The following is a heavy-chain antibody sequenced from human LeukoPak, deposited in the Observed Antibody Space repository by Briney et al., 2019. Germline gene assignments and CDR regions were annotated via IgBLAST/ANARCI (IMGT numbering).Heavy chain of an antibody. V-gene: IGHV3-15*01. CDR1: GFTFSNVW. CDR2: IKSKADGGTI. Sequence: GGSLRLSCAASGFTFSNVWMRWVRQAPGKGPEWFGRIKSKADGGTIDYAAPVKGRFTISRDASTNTLFLPMNRLKTEDTAVYYCTKDHGSGSYYFDYWGQGTLVTVSS. J-gene: IGHJ4*02. CDR3: TKDHGSGSYYFDY. D-gene: IGHD3-10*01.